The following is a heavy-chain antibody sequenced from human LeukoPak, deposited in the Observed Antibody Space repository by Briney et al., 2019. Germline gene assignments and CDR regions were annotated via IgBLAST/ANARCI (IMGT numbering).Heavy chain of an antibody. CDR1: GFTFSDYY. V-gene: IGHV3-11*01. Sequence: GGSLRLSCAASGFTFSDYYMSWIRQAPGKGLEWVSYISSSGSTIYYADSVKGRFTISRDNAKNSLYLQMNSLRAEDTAVYYCARGEQYYYDSSGHGDYWGQGTLVTVSS. D-gene: IGHD3-22*01. J-gene: IGHJ4*02. CDR2: ISSSGSTI. CDR3: ARGEQYYYDSSGHGDY.